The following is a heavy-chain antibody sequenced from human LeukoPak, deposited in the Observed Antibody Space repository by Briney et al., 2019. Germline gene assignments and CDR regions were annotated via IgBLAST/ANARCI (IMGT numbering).Heavy chain of an antibody. J-gene: IGHJ6*02. CDR2: INWNGGST. CDR1: GFTFDDYG. CDR3: ARDHLPRDIVVVPAAMTEIYYYGMDV. Sequence: PGGSLRLSCAASGFTFDDYGMSWVRQAPGKGLEWVSGINWNGGSTGYAGSVKGRFTISRDNAKNSLYLQMNSLRAEDTAVYYCARDHLPRDIVVVPAAMTEIYYYGMDVWGQGTTVTVSS. D-gene: IGHD2-2*01. V-gene: IGHV3-20*04.